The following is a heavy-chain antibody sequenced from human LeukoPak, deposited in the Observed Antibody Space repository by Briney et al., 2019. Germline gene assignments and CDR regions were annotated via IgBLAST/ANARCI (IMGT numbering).Heavy chain of an antibody. Sequence: GGSLRLSCAASGFTFSSNSMNWVRQAPGKGLEWVSSISGSGTYIFYADSVKGRFTISRDNAKNSLYLQMNSLRAEDTAVYYCGRDHYYDSSGYDYWGQGILVTVSS. D-gene: IGHD3-22*01. J-gene: IGHJ4*02. CDR3: GRDHYYDSSGYDY. CDR2: ISGSGTYI. V-gene: IGHV3-21*01. CDR1: GFTFSSNS.